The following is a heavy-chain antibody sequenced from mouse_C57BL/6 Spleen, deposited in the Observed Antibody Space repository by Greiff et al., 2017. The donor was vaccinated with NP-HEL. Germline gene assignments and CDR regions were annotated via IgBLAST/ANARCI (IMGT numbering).Heavy chain of an antibody. CDR1: GYTFTDYN. J-gene: IGHJ4*01. V-gene: IGHV1-18*01. D-gene: IGHD2-14*01. CDR3: ARCTTYYYYAMDY. CDR2: INPNNGGT. Sequence: EVQLQQSGPELVKPGASVKIPCKASGYTFTDYNMDWVKKSHGKSLEWIGDINPNNGGTNYNQKFKGKATLTVDKSSSTAYMELRSLTSEDTAVYYCARCTTYYYYAMDYWGQGTSVTVSS.